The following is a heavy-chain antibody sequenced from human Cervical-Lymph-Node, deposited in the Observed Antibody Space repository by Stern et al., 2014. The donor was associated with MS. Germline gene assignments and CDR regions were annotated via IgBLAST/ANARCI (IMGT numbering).Heavy chain of an antibody. CDR3: ARGDIAAAGTPFDY. CDR2: IIPIFGTA. J-gene: IGHJ4*02. CDR1: GGTFSSYA. Sequence: QVQLGQSGAEVKKPGSSVKVSCKASGGTFSSYAISWVRQAPGQGLEWMGGIIPIFGTANDAQKFQGRVTITADESTSTAYMELSSLRSEDTAVYYCARGDIAAAGTPFDYWGQGTLVTVSS. D-gene: IGHD6-13*01. V-gene: IGHV1-69*01.